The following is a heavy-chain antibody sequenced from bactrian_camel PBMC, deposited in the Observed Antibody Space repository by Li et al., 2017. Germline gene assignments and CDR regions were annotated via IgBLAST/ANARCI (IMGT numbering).Heavy chain of an antibody. D-gene: IGHD1*01. Sequence: VQLVESGGGSVQAGGSLRLSCAASGYTVSSTRMGWFRQAPGKGLEWVSFISDAGDFIWYADSVKGRFTISRDNDQKAVHLLMNSLKPEDTAMYFCAADPVCDSGAGWSPSEYGYVGQGTQVTVS. V-gene: IGHV3S40*01. J-gene: IGHJ4*01. CDR1: GYTVSSTR. CDR3: AADPVCDSGAGWSPSEYGY. CDR2: ISDAGDFI.